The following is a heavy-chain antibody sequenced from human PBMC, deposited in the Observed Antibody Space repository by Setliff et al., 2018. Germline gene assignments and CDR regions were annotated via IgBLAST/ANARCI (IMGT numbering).Heavy chain of an antibody. D-gene: IGHD3-10*01. Sequence: SETLSLTCNVSGDSINRSGYYWGWIRQPPGKGLEWIGSMYYSGSNDYNPSLKSRVTISLDTSKNQFSLRLSSVTAADAAVYFCARESATIGEFPLYYFDKWGQGIPVTVSS. CDR3: ARESATIGEFPLYYFDK. CDR2: MYYSGSN. V-gene: IGHV4-39*07. J-gene: IGHJ4*02. CDR1: GDSINRSGYY.